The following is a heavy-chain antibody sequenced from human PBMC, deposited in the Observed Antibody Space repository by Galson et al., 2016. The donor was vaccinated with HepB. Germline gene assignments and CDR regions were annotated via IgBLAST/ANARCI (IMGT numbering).Heavy chain of an antibody. CDR1: GFAFSTYA. V-gene: IGHV3-23*01. CDR3: AKDKNFPNDAFDV. CDR2: IHGSGSHT. Sequence: SLRLSCAASGFAFSTYAMSWVRQAPGKGLEWVSAIHGSGSHTWYADSVRGRFTISRDKAKNTLYFQMNNLRAEDTALYYCAKDKNFPNDAFDVWGQGTMVTVSS. J-gene: IGHJ3*01.